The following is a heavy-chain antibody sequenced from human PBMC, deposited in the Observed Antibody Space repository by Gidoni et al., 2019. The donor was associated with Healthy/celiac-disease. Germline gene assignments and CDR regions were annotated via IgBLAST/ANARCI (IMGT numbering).Heavy chain of an antibody. CDR2: ISGSGGST. CDR3: AKVSHDFWSGYNDY. CDR1: GFTFSSYA. D-gene: IGHD3-3*01. V-gene: IGHV3-23*01. Sequence: EVQLLESGGGLVQPGGSLRLSCAASGFTFSSYAMSWVRQAPGKGLEWVSAISGSGGSTYYADSEKGRFTISRDNSKNTLYLQMNSLRAEDTAVYYCAKVSHDFWSGYNDYWGQGTLVTVSS. J-gene: IGHJ4*02.